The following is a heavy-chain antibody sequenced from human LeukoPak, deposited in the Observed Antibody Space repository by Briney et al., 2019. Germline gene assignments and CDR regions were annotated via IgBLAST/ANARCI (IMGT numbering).Heavy chain of an antibody. CDR1: GGSISSYY. V-gene: IGHV4-59*08. J-gene: IGHJ6*02. Sequence: PSETLSLTCTVSGGSISSYYWSWIRQPPGKGLEWIGYIYYTAVTKYSPSVKRRVTMSVDTSKNQFSLELTSVTAADTAVYYCTRHAPVPVLGHGMGVWGQGTTVTVSS. D-gene: IGHD3-10*01. CDR3: TRHAPVPVLGHGMGV. CDR2: IYYTAVT.